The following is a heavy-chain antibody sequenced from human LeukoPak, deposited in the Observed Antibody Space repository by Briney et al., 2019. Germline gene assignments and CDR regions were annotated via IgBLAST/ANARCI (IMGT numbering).Heavy chain of an antibody. CDR3: AKDSHWILFDD. D-gene: IGHD2-2*03. V-gene: IGHV3-23*01. J-gene: IGHJ4*02. CDR2: ISGSGGST. Sequence: GGSLRLSCAASGFTFSSYAMSWVRQAPGKGPEWVSAISGSGGSTDYADSVKGRFTISRDNSKNTLYLQMNSLRAEDTAVYYCAKDSHWILFDDWGQGTLVTVSS. CDR1: GFTFSSYA.